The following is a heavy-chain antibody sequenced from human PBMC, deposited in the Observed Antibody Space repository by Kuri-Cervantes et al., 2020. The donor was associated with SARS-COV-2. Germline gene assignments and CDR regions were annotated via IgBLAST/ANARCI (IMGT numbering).Heavy chain of an antibody. CDR1: GFTFSSYS. CDR3: AKDRRFHSSGWDGMDV. V-gene: IGHV3-21*01. D-gene: IGHD6-19*01. CDR2: ISSSSSYI. Sequence: GVLKISCAASGFTFSSYSMNWVRQAPGKGPEWVSSISSSSSYIYYADSVKGRFTISRDISKNPLYLQMNSLRVEDTSVYYCAKDRRFHSSGWDGMDVWGQGTTVTVSS. J-gene: IGHJ6*02.